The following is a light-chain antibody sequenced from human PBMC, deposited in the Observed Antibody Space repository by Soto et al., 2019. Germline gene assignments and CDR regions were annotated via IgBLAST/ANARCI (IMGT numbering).Light chain of an antibody. CDR1: QGISSY. V-gene: IGKV1-8*01. J-gene: IGKJ1*01. CDR3: QQYYRYPWT. Sequence: AIRMTQSPSSFSASTGDRVTITCRASQGISSYLAWYQQKPGKAPKLLLYAAFTLQSGGPSRFSGSGSGTDFTLTISCLQSEDFATYYFQQYYRYPWTFGQGTKVEIK. CDR2: AAF.